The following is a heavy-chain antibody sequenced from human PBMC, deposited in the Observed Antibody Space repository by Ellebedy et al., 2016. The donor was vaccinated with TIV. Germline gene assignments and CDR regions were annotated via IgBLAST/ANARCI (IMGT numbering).Heavy chain of an antibody. CDR2: ISNTGSRT. CDR3: ATDRGYFTFDY. Sequence: PGGSLRLSCAASGFSFNSYAMSWVRQAPGKGLEWVSTISNTGSRTYYADSVEGRFIISRDNSKRTLFLQMNSLRADDTAVYYCATDRGYFTFDYWGQGSLITVSS. V-gene: IGHV3-23*01. J-gene: IGHJ4*02. CDR1: GFSFNSYA. D-gene: IGHD3-9*01.